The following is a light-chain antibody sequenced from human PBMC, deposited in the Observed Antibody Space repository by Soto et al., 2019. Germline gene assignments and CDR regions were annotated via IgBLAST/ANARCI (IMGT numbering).Light chain of an antibody. Sequence: DIQMTQSPSTLSGSVGDRVTITCRASQTISSWLAWYQQKPGKAPKLLIYKASTLQSGVPSRFSGSGSGTDFTLTISCLQSEDFATYYCQQYYSYPLFFGPGTKVDIK. CDR3: QQYYSYPLF. CDR1: QTISSW. CDR2: KAS. J-gene: IGKJ3*01. V-gene: IGKV1-5*03.